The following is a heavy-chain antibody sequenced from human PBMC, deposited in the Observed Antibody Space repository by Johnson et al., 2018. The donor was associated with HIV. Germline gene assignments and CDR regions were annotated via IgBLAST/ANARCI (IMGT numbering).Heavy chain of an antibody. CDR1: GFTFSSYW. D-gene: IGHD4-11*01. CDR2: IKQDGSAK. V-gene: IGHV3-7*05. J-gene: IGHJ3*01. CDR3: ARSYPGSASVYRDAFDL. Sequence: VQPGRSLRLSCAASGFTFSSYWMSWVRQAPGKGLEWVANIKQDGSAKYYVDSVKGRFTISRDNAKNSLYLQMNSLRAEDTAVYYCARSYPGSASVYRDAFDLWGQGTRVTVAS.